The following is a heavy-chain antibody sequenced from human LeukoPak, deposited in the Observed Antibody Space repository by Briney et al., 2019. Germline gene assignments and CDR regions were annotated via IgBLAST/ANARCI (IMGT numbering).Heavy chain of an antibody. V-gene: IGHV4-4*09. CDR1: GGSMSSYY. CDR2: IHSSGST. J-gene: IGHJ4*02. CDR3: ARMSYDTLTGYYHLFDY. D-gene: IGHD3-9*01. Sequence: TPSETLSLTCTVSGGSMSSYYWNWIRQPPGKGLEWIGYIHSSGSTKYNSSLKSRVTISAETSKNQFSLKLSSVTAADTAVFYCARMSYDTLTGYYHLFDYWGQGTLVTVSS.